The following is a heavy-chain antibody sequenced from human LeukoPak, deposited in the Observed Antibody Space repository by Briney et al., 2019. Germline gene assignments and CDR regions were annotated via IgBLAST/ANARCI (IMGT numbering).Heavy chain of an antibody. D-gene: IGHD4-23*01. CDR2: IKQDGSDK. J-gene: IGHJ4*02. Sequence: PGGSLRLSCAASGFTFRSYWMSWVRQAPGKGLVWVANIKQDGSDKYYVDSVKGRFTISRDNAKNSLYLQINSLRAEDTAVYYCARKTVVGSYFDYWGQGTPVTVSS. CDR3: ARKTVVGSYFDY. CDR1: GFTFRSYW. V-gene: IGHV3-7*03.